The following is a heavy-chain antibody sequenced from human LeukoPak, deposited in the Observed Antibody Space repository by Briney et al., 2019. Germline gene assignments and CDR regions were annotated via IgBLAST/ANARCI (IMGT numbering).Heavy chain of an antibody. CDR3: ARHLPGSEAAAHDY. J-gene: IGHJ4*02. Sequence: PSETLSLTCTVSGGSVTYTNYYWGWIRQPPGKGLQWIGVIYCNGKTYYNPSLKSRVTVAVDTSKNQFSLKLSSVTAADTAVYYCARHLPGSEAAAHDYWGQGTLVTVSS. CDR2: IYCNGKT. V-gene: IGHV4-39*01. D-gene: IGHD6-13*01. CDR1: GGSVTYTNYY.